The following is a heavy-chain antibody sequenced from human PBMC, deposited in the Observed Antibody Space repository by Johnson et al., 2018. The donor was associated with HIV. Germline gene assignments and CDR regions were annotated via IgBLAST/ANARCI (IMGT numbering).Heavy chain of an antibody. J-gene: IGHJ3*02. CDR3: ARETGDPVVPAARDAFDI. V-gene: IGHV3-15*01. CDR2: IKSKTDGGTT. CDR1: AFTFGNVW. D-gene: IGHD2-2*01. Sequence: VQLVESGGGLVEPGGSLRLSCVVSAFTFGNVWMNWVRQAPGKGLEWVGRIKSKTDGGTTDYAAPVKGRFTISRDDSKNTLYLQMNSLRAEDTAVYYCARETGDPVVPAARDAFDIWGQGTMVTVSS.